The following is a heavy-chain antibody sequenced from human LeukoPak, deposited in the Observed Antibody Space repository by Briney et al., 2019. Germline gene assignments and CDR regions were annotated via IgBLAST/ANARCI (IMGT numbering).Heavy chain of an antibody. CDR3: ARGASTVTGYFDY. CDR2: IYRSRIT. V-gene: IGHV4-4*02. Sequence: SETLSLTCAVSGASISSYNCWGWVRQSPGKVLEWIGEIYRSRITNYNPSLKSRVTISVDKSKNQFSLKLNSVTAADTAMYYCARGASTVTGYFDYWGQGTLVTVSS. J-gene: IGHJ4*02. D-gene: IGHD4-17*01. CDR1: GASISSYNC.